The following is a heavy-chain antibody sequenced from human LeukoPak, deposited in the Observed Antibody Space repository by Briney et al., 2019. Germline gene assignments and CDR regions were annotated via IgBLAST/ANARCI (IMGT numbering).Heavy chain of an antibody. D-gene: IGHD3-16*01. J-gene: IGHJ4*02. CDR3: AKSGRSSYGY. CDR2: ISGSDGST. Sequence: GGSLRLSCAASGFTFSTYAMSWVRKAPGKGLEWVSTISGSDGSTYYADSVKGRFTISRDNSKNTLYLQMKSLRAEETAVYYCAKSGRSSYGYWGQGTLVTVSS. CDR1: GFTFSTYA. V-gene: IGHV3-23*01.